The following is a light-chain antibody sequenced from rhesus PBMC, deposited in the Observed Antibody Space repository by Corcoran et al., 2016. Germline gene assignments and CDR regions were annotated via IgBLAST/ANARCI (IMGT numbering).Light chain of an antibody. V-gene: IGLV1-60*01. CDR2: YNT. Sequence: QSVVTQPPSASEAARKSVTISCSGSSSNIGSNSVSWYQQLPGTAPKLLIYYNTYRVSGVSDRFSGSKSGPSASLAISGLQPEDEADYFCATWDDILNGYIFGTGTRLTVL. J-gene: IGLJ1*01. CDR3: ATWDDILNGYI. CDR1: SSNIGSNS.